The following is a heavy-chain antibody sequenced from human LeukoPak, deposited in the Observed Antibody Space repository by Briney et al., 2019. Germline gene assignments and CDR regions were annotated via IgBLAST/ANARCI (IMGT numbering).Heavy chain of an antibody. J-gene: IGHJ4*02. CDR1: GGTFSSYA. Sequence: SVKVSCKASGGTFSSYAISWVRQVPGQGLEWMGRIIPILGIANYAQKFQGRVTITADISTSTAYMDLSLLRSGDAAVYYCASLNYGGNSGGWGQGTLVTVSS. D-gene: IGHD4-23*01. V-gene: IGHV1-69*04. CDR2: IIPILGIA. CDR3: ASLNYGGNSGG.